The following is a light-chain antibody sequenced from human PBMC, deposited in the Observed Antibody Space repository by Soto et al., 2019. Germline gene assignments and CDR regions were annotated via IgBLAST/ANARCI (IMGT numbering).Light chain of an antibody. J-gene: IGKJ2*01. CDR1: QSISSW. Sequence: DIQMTQSPSTLSASVGDRVTITCRASQSISSWLAWYQQKPGKAPKLLIYKASSLESGVSSRFSGSGSRREFTITISSLQPDDFADYYCQQYNSPPYTVGQGTKLEIK. V-gene: IGKV1-5*03. CDR3: QQYNSPPYT. CDR2: KAS.